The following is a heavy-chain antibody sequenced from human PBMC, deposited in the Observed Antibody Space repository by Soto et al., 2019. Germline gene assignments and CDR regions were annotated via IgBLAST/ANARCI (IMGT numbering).Heavy chain of an antibody. CDR3: ARDFASVQSPIAY. J-gene: IGHJ4*02. CDR2: INHSGST. D-gene: IGHD1-1*01. V-gene: IGHV4-34*01. CDR1: GGSFSGYY. Sequence: SETLSLTCAVYGGSFSGYYWSWIRQPPGKGLEWIGEINHSGSTNYNPSLKSRVTISVDTSKNQFSLKLSSVTAADTAVYYCARDFASVQSPIAYWGQGTLVTVSS.